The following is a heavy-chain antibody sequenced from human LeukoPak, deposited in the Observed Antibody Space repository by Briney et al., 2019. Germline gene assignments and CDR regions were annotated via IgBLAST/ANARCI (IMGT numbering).Heavy chain of an antibody. V-gene: IGHV1-69*13. CDR3: ARDGVGATKRGAFDY. CDR2: IIPIFDTA. CDR1: GGTFSSYA. D-gene: IGHD1-26*01. J-gene: IGHJ4*02. Sequence: ASVKVSCKASGGTFSSYAISWVRQAPGQGLEWMGGIIPIFDTANYAQKFQGRVTITADESTSTAYMELSSLKSENTAVYYCARDGVGATKRGAFDYWGQGTLVTVSS.